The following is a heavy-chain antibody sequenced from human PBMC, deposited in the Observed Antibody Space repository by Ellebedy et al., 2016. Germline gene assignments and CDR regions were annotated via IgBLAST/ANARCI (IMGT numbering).Heavy chain of an antibody. CDR3: ARGGGFLTDY. CDR2: IKEDGSEK. V-gene: IGHV3-7*03. Sequence: GESLKISCAASGFTFNSYWMSWVRQAPGKGLEWVANIKEDGSEKFYLDSVKGRFIISRDNAKKSLYLQMNNLRVEDTALYFCARGGGFLTDYWGQGTLVTVSS. CDR1: GFTFNSYW. D-gene: IGHD2-15*01. J-gene: IGHJ4*02.